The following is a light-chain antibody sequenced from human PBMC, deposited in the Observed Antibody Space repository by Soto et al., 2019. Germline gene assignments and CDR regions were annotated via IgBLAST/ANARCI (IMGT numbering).Light chain of an antibody. V-gene: IGLV2-8*01. CDR1: SSDVGGYDY. Sequence: QSALTQPPSASGSPGQSVTISCTGTSSDVGGYDYVSWYQQHPGKAPKLIIYEVSERPSGVPDRFSGSKSGNTASLTVSGLQAEDEADYYCSSYAGRNNLGVFGTGTKLTVL. CDR3: SSYAGRNNLGV. J-gene: IGLJ1*01. CDR2: EVS.